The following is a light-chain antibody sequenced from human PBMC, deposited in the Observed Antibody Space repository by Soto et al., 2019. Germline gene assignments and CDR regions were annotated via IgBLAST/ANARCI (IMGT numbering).Light chain of an antibody. V-gene: IGLV1-44*01. J-gene: IGLJ2*01. Sequence: QSVLTQPPSASGTPGQRVTISCSGSSSNIGSNTVNWYQQLPGTAPKLLIYSNNQRPSGVPDRFSGSKSGTSASLAISGLHSDYEPDDYCRAWGDSLNGVVVFGGGTKLTVL. CDR3: RAWGDSLNGVVV. CDR2: SNN. CDR1: SSNIGSNT.